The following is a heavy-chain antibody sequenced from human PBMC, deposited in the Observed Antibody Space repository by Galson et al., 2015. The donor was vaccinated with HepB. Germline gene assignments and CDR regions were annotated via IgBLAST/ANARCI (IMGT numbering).Heavy chain of an antibody. J-gene: IGHJ3*02. V-gene: IGHV3-23*01. CDR2: ISGSGGST. Sequence: SLRLSCAASGFTFSSYAMSWVRQAPGKGLEWVSAISGSGGSTYYADSVKGRFTISRDNSKNTLYLQMNSLRAEDTAVYYCAKTMVAIYAFDIWGQGTMVTVSS. CDR1: GFTFSSYA. CDR3: AKTMVAIYAFDI. D-gene: IGHD2-15*01.